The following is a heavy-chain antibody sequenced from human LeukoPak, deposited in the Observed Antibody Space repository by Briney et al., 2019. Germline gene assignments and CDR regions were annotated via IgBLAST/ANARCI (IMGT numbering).Heavy chain of an antibody. V-gene: IGHV2-5*02. CDR1: GFSLSTSGVG. D-gene: IGHD1-26*01. CDR3: TTVEGATLYYYYGMDV. Sequence: SGPTLVKPTQTLTLTCTFSGFSLSTSGVGVGWIRQPPGKALEWLAHIYWDDDKRYSPSLKSRLTITKDASKNQVVLTMTNMDPVDTATYYCTTVEGATLYYYYGMDVWGQGTTVTVSS. CDR2: IYWDDDK. J-gene: IGHJ6*02.